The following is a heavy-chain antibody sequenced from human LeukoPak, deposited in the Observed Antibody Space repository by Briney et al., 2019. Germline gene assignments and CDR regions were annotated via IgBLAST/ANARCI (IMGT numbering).Heavy chain of an antibody. CDR2: IYSGGPT. D-gene: IGHD2-8*02. V-gene: IGHV3-53*01. CDR1: GFTVSLYY. Sequence: GGSLRLSCAASGFTVSLYYITWVRQAPGKGLEWVSVIYSGGPTYYADSVKGRFTISRDNSKNTVYLQMNSLRGEDTAVYFCARGWVVATGGFDMWGQGTMVTVSS. CDR3: ARGWVVATGGFDM. J-gene: IGHJ3*02.